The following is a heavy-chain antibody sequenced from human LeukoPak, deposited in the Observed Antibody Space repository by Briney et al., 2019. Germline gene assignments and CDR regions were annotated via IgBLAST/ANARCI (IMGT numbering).Heavy chain of an antibody. V-gene: IGHV3-53*01. J-gene: IGHJ4*02. D-gene: IGHD6-6*01. CDR2: IYSGGST. Sequence: PGGSLRLSCAASGFTVSSNYMSWVRQAPGKGLEWVSVIYSGGSTYYADSVKGRFTISRDNSKNTLYLQMNSLRAEDTAVYYCARENAKQLGIDYWGQGTLVTVSS. CDR1: GFTVSSNY. CDR3: ARENAKQLGIDY.